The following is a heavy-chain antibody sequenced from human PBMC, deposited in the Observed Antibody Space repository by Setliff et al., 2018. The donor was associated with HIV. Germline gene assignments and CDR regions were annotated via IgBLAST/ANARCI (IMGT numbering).Heavy chain of an antibody. CDR2: IFHGGNT. J-gene: IGHJ6*03. D-gene: IGHD3-3*01. Sequence: SETLSLTCTVSGGPIRSPNWWSWVRQPPGKGLEWIGEIFHGGNTNYSPSLESRATLSVDKSKNQFSLRLSSVTAADTAVYYCARGVVDYDFWSGSGDYYYMDVWGKGTTVTVSS. CDR1: GGPIRSPNW. V-gene: IGHV4-4*02. CDR3: ARGVVDYDFWSGSGDYYYMDV.